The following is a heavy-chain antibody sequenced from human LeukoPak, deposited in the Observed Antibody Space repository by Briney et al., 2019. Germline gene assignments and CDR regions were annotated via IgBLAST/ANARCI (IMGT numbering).Heavy chain of an antibody. CDR1: GYTFTNYY. D-gene: IGHD1-7*01. J-gene: IGHJ4*02. V-gene: IGHV1-46*01. CDR3: ARGGGTTGCYDY. CDR2: INPNGGST. Sequence: ASVKASCKASGYTFTNYYMHWVRQAPGQGLEWMGIINPNGGSTTYAQKFQGRVTMTRDTSTSTVYMELSSLRSDDTAVYYCARGGGTTGCYDYWGQGTLVTVSS.